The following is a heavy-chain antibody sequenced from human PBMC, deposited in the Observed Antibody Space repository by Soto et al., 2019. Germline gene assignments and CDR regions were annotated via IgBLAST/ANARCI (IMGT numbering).Heavy chain of an antibody. D-gene: IGHD2-2*02. J-gene: IGHJ4*02. CDR3: ARDSVQLLHPDY. CDR2: INAGNGNT. Sequence: QVQLVQSGAEVKKPGASVKVSCKASGYTFTSYAMHWVRQAPGQRLEWMGWINAGNGNTKYSQKFQGRVTITRDTSASTAYVELSSLRSEDTAVYYCARDSVQLLHPDYWGQGTLVTVSS. CDR1: GYTFTSYA. V-gene: IGHV1-3*01.